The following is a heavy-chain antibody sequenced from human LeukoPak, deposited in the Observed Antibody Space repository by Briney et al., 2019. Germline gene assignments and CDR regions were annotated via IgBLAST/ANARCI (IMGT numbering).Heavy chain of an antibody. V-gene: IGHV4-61*02. CDR1: GGSISSGSYY. J-gene: IGHJ5*02. CDR3: ARKTYYCGSGSYYGWFDP. CDR2: IYTSGST. D-gene: IGHD3-10*01. Sequence: PSETLSLTCTASGGSISSGSYYWSWIRQPAGKGLEWIGRIYTSGSTNYNPSLKSRVTISVDTSKNQFSLKLSSVTAADTAVYYCARKTYYCGSGSYYGWFDPWGQGTLVTVSS.